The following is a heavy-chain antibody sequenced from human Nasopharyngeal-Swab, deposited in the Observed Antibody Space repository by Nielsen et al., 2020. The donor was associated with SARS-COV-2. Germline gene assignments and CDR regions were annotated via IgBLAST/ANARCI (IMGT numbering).Heavy chain of an antibody. Sequence: GSLKVSCKASGYTFTSYDINWVRQATGQGLEWMGWMNPNSGNTGYAQKFQGRVTMTRNTSISTAYMELSSLRSEDTAVYYCARASVAGPSTIFGVVDDAFDIWGQGTMVTVSS. J-gene: IGHJ3*02. CDR2: MNPNSGNT. CDR3: ARASVAGPSTIFGVVDDAFDI. D-gene: IGHD3-3*01. CDR1: GYTFTSYD. V-gene: IGHV1-8*01.